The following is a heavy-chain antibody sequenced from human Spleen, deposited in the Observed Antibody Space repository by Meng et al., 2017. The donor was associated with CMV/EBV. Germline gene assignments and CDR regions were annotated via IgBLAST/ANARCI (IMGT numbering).Heavy chain of an antibody. J-gene: IGHJ6*02. CDR1: GFTFSSYS. D-gene: IGHD1-26*01. CDR2: ISSSSYM. V-gene: IGHV3-21*01. Sequence: ETLSLTCAASGFTFSSYSMNWVRQAPGKGLEWVSSISSSSYMYYADSVKGRFTISRDNAKNSLYLQMNSLRAEDTAVYYCARDRLQWELGRYGMDVWGHGTTVTVSS. CDR3: ARDRLQWELGRYGMDV.